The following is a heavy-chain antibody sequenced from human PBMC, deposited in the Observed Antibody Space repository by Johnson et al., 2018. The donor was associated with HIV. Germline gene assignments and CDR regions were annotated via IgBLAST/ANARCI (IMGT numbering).Heavy chain of an antibody. J-gene: IGHJ3*02. Sequence: QVQLVESGGGLVQPGGSLRLSCAASGFTFSSYGMHWVRQAPGKGLEWVAVISYDGSNKYYADSVQGRFTISRDNSKNTLYLQMNSLRAEDTAVYYCARGGSSTSLDAFDIWGQGTMVTVSS. CDR1: GFTFSSYG. D-gene: IGHD2-2*01. V-gene: IGHV3-30*03. CDR2: ISYDGSNK. CDR3: ARGGSSTSLDAFDI.